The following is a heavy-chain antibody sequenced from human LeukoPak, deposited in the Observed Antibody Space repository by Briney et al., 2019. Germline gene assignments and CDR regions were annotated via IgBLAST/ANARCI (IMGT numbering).Heavy chain of an antibody. V-gene: IGHV3-48*03. J-gene: IGHJ4*02. CDR3: ARDWWHPRAFDL. D-gene: IGHD2-15*01. CDR1: GFPFSDYD. CDR2: ITSSGGRI. Sequence: PGGSLRLSCAASGFPFSDYDMNWVRQAPGKGLEWVSAITSSGGRIYYADSVKGRFTISRDNAKNSLYLQMSSLRVEDTGVYFCARDWWHPRAFDLWGQGTLVTVSS.